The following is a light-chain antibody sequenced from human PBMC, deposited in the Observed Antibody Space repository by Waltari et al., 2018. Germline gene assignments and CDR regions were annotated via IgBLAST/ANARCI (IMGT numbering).Light chain of an antibody. CDR1: QSISSSY. J-gene: IGKJ1*01. CDR3: KHYGSSPPT. CDR2: GAS. V-gene: IGKV3-20*01. Sequence: EIVLTQSPGTLSLSPGERATLSCRASQSISSSYLAWYQQKRGQAPRPLIYGASNRATGIPDRFSSSGSGTDFTLTISRLEPEDFAGYYCKHYGSSPPTFGQGTKAEIK.